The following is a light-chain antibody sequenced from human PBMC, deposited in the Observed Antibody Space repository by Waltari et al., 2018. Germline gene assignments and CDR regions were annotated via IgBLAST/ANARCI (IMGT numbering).Light chain of an antibody. Sequence: QSALTQPASVSGSPGQAITISCTGTSSDIGRYTYVSWYQQHPGKAPNLVISEVSNRPSGVSNRFSGSKSGNTASLTISGLQAEDGAHYYCSSYTNSGNVVFGGGTKLTVL. J-gene: IGLJ2*01. CDR3: SSYTNSGNVV. CDR1: SSDIGRYTY. V-gene: IGLV2-14*01. CDR2: EVS.